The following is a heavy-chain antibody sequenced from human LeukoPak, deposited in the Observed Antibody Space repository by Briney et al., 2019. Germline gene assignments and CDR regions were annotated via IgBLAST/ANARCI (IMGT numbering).Heavy chain of an antibody. CDR1: GGSISDSRLY. CDR2: IYYSGST. D-gene: IGHD6-19*01. CDR3: ASSASSGWLDFDY. Sequence: PSEALSHTRTVSGGSISDSRLYWGWARHPAGGGRGWLGCIYYSGSTYYTPSLKSRITISVDTSKNQFSLKLSSVTAADTAVYYCASSASSGWLDFDYWGQGTLVTVSS. J-gene: IGHJ4*02. V-gene: IGHV4-39*01.